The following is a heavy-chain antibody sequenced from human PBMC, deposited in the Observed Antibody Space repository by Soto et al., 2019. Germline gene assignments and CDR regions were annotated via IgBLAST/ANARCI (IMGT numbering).Heavy chain of an antibody. CDR1: SGSIRSYY. J-gene: IGHJ4*02. CDR2: IFYSGNT. D-gene: IGHD2-15*01. V-gene: IGHV4-59*01. CDR3: ASVYCSGDACSIDY. Sequence: SETLSLTCTVSSGSIRSYYWSWIRQSPGKGLEWIGYIFYSGNTNYNPSLKSRVTISLDTSRNQFSLNLSSVTAADTAVYYCASVYCSGDACSIDYWGQGTLVTVSS.